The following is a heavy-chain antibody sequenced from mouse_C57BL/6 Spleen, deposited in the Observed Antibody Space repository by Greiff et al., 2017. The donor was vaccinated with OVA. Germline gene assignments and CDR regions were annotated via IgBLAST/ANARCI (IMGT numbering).Heavy chain of an antibody. CDR2: IWSGGST. V-gene: IGHV2-2*01. Sequence: VHLVESGPGLVQPSQSLSITCTVSGFSLTSYGVHWVRQSPGKGLEWLGVIWSGGSTDYNAAFISRLSISKDNSKSQVFFKMNSLQADDTAIYYCARKGGYYGNYGAMDYWGQGTSVTVSS. CDR3: ARKGGYYGNYGAMDY. CDR1: GFSLTSYG. J-gene: IGHJ4*01. D-gene: IGHD2-1*01.